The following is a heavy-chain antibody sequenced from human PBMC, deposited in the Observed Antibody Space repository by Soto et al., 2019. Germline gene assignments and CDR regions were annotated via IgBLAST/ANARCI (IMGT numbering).Heavy chain of an antibody. CDR1: SGPISSSNW. J-gene: IGHJ5*02. V-gene: IGHV4-4*02. Sequence: QVQLQESGPGLVKPSGTLSLTCAVSSGPISSSNWWSWVRQPPGKGLEWIGEIYHSGSTNYNPSLKRGVTISVDKSKNQLSRKLSSVTAAETAVYYCARARPDAMGFDPWGQGTLVTVSS. CDR3: ARARPDAMGFDP. CDR2: IYHSGST. D-gene: IGHD2-2*01.